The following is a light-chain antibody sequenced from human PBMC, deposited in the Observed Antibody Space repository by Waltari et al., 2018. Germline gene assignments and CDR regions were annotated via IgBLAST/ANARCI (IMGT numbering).Light chain of an antibody. CDR1: QSVNGD. J-gene: IGKJ4*01. V-gene: IGKV3-15*01. CDR2: DAS. CDR3: QQYNNWPPT. Sequence: EVVMTQSPATLSVSPGDRSTLSCRDSQSVNGDFAWYQQRPGQAPRLLIHDASTRATGIPVRFSGSGSGTEFTLTISSLQSEDSAIYCCQQYNNWPPTFGGGTKVEIK.